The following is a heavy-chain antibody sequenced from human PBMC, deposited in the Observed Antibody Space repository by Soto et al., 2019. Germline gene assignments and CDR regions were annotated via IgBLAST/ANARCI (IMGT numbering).Heavy chain of an antibody. CDR1: GFSFSDHY. J-gene: IGHJ5*02. CDR3: ARVPLVASAAAPRGWFDP. Sequence: ESGGDLVQPGGSLRLSCAASGFSFSDHYMDWVRQAPGKGLEWVGRIRNKANSYATEYAASVKGRFTISRDDSKNSLYLQMNRLKTVDTAVYYCARVPLVASAAAPRGWFDPWGQGTLVTVSS. V-gene: IGHV3-72*01. D-gene: IGHD2-15*01. CDR2: IRNKANSYAT.